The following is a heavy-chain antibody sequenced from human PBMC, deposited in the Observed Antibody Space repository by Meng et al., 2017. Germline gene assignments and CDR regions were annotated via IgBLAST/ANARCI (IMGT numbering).Heavy chain of an antibody. CDR2: IYSGGST. J-gene: IGHJ3*02. CDR1: GFTVSSNY. CDR3: AGDGGPYYYDSSGYWDGYDI. Sequence: GGSLRLSCAASGFTVSSNYMSWVRQAPGKGLEWVSVIYSGGSTYYADSVKGRFTISRDNTKNTLYLKMNSLRAEDTAVYYCAGDGGPYYYDSSGYWDGYDIWGQGTMVTVSS. D-gene: IGHD3-22*01. V-gene: IGHV3-66*02.